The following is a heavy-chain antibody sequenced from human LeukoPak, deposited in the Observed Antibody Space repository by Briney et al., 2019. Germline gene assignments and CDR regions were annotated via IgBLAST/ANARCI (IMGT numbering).Heavy chain of an antibody. V-gene: IGHV3-49*03. D-gene: IGHD1-1*01. CDR3: TRDRGAYNLYDY. J-gene: IGHJ4*02. CDR1: GFTFGDYA. Sequence: PGGSLRLSCTASGFTFGDYAMSRIRQAPGKGLEWVGFIRSKAYGETADYAASVKGRFTISRDDSKAIVYLQMNSLKTEDTAVYHCTRDRGAYNLYDYWGQGTLVTVSS. CDR2: IRSKAYGETA.